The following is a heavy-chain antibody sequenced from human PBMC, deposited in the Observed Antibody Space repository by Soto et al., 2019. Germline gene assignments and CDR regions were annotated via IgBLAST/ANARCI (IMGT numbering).Heavy chain of an antibody. D-gene: IGHD2-8*01. CDR1: GFDFSDYW. J-gene: IGHJ4*02. CDR2: IRHDGSEK. Sequence: EEQLVDSGGGLVQPGGSLRLSCVASGFDFSDYWMSWVRQAPGRGLEWVANIRHDGSEKYYVDSVRGRFYLSRDNARKSLDLQMFILKMDDTAIYYCARVGSFQTNRRFDLWGPITLVTVSS. V-gene: IGHV3-7*03. CDR3: ARVGSFQTNRRFDL.